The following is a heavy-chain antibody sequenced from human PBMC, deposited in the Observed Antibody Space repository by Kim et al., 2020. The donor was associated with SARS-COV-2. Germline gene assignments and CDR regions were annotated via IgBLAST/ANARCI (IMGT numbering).Heavy chain of an antibody. CDR2: ISSSSSYI. Sequence: GGSLRLSCAASGFTFSSYSMNWVRQAPGKGLEWVSSISSSSSYIYYADSVKGRFTISRDNAKNSLYLQMNSLRAEDTAEYYCARDWRYGSGSYYYYYYYGMDVWGQGTTVTVSS. V-gene: IGHV3-21*01. CDR3: ARDWRYGSGSYYYYYYYGMDV. J-gene: IGHJ6*02. CDR1: GFTFSSYS. D-gene: IGHD3-10*01.